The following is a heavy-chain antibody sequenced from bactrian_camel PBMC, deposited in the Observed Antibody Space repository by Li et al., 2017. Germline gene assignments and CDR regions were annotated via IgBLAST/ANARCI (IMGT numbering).Heavy chain of an antibody. CDR2: TRYGNGGL. CDR1: GYTYNRYC. J-gene: IGHJ6*01. D-gene: IGHD1*01. CDR3: APCGHWFAFVNTPEVGS. Sequence: QVQLVESGGGSVKAGGSLTLTCVASGYTYNRYCMGWFRQAPGKEREGVACTRYGNGGLSYADSVKDRFTISRDNAKNMVYLQMNSLNTEDTAMYYCAPCGHWFAFVNTPEVGSWGQGTQVTVS. V-gene: IGHV3S60*01.